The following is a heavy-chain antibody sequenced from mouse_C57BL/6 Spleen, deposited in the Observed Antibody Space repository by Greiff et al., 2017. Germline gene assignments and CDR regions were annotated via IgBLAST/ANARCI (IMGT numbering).Heavy chain of an antibody. CDR2: ISYDGSN. D-gene: IGHD2-4*01. V-gene: IGHV3-6*01. J-gene: IGHJ3*01. CDR3: ARDDYEAY. Sequence: EVHLVESGPGLVKPSQSLSLTCSVTGYSITSGYYWNWIRQFPGNKLEWMGYISYDGSNNYNPSLKNRISITRDTSKNQFFLKLNSVTTEDTATYYCARDDYEAYWGQGTLVTVSA. CDR1: GYSITSGYY.